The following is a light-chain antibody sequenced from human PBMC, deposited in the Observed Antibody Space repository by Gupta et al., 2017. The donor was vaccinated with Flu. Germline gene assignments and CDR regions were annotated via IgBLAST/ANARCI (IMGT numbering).Light chain of an antibody. J-gene: IGKJ3*01. V-gene: IGKV1-39*01. CDR2: AAS. CDR1: QSISSN. Sequence: PSSLSASVGDTVTITCRASQSISSNLNWYQHKTGKAPNLLIFAASDLQSGVPSRFSGSGSGTDFKLTISRLQTEDFATYYCQQSDSTPFTFGTGTKVEI. CDR3: QQSDSTPFT.